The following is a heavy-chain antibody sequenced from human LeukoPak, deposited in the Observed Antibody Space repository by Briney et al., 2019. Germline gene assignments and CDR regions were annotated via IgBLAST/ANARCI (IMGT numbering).Heavy chain of an antibody. D-gene: IGHD6-6*01. CDR2: ITGSGGST. Sequence: GGSLRLSCAASGFTFSSYAVSWVRQAPGKGLEWVLAITGSGGSTYYADSVKGRFTISRDNSKNTLYLQMDSLRAEDTAVYYCVKGSSSSRPYYFDSWGQGTLVSVSS. J-gene: IGHJ4*02. V-gene: IGHV3-23*01. CDR1: GFTFSSYA. CDR3: VKGSSSSRPYYFDS.